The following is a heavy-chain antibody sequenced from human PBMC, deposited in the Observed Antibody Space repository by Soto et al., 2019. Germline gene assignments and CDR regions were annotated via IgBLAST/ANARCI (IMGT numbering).Heavy chain of an antibody. V-gene: IGHV1-18*01. CDR2: ISCFNGNT. CDR1: GYTFSRYG. Sequence: QVQLVQSGAEVKKPGASVRVSCKASGYTFSRYGISWVRQAPGQGLEWMGWISCFNGNTKESEKLQGRVTLTTDTAANTAHMELRGLRSDDTAVYYCARASAYSTPWSFDNWGQGTLVTVSS. J-gene: IGHJ4*02. CDR3: ARASAYSTPWSFDN. D-gene: IGHD6-13*01.